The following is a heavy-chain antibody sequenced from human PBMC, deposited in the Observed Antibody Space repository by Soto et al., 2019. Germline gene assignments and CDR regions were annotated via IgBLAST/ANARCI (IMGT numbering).Heavy chain of an antibody. CDR1: GFTFSGYA. D-gene: IGHD1-26*01. V-gene: IGHV3-23*01. J-gene: IGHJ4*02. CDR3: AREGRLKAPDY. CDR2: SSGRGDII. Sequence: PGGSLRLSCAASGFTFSGYAMSWVRQAPGKGLEWVSASSGRGDIISYADSVKGRFTISRDNSKNTLYLQMNSLRVEDSAVYYCAREGRLKAPDYWGQGTLVTVSS.